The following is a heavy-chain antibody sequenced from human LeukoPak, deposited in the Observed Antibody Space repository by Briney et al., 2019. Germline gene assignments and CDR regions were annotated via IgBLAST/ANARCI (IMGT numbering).Heavy chain of an antibody. CDR2: INWNGGST. V-gene: IGHV3-20*04. D-gene: IGHD4-17*01. CDR1: GFIFDDYG. CDR3: AKDLNYGELVDS. Sequence: GGSLRLSCAASGFIFDDYGMTWVRQAPGKGLEWVSGINWNGGSTGYADSVKGRFTISRDNSRNTLYLQMNSLRTEDTAVYYCAKDLNYGELVDSWGKGTLVTVSS. J-gene: IGHJ4*02.